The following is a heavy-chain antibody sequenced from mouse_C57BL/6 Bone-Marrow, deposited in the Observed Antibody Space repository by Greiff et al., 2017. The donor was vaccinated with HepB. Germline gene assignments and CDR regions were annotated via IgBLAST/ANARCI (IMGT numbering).Heavy chain of an antibody. Sequence: EVKLQESGPGLVKPSQSLSLTCSVTGYSITSGYYWNWIRQFPGNKLEWMGYISYDGSNNYNPSLKNRISITRDTSKNQFFLKLNSVTTEDTATYYCARVYGSSNYFDYWGQGTTLTVSS. CDR1: GYSITSGYY. CDR3: ARVYGSSNYFDY. D-gene: IGHD1-1*01. CDR2: ISYDGSN. V-gene: IGHV3-6*01. J-gene: IGHJ2*01.